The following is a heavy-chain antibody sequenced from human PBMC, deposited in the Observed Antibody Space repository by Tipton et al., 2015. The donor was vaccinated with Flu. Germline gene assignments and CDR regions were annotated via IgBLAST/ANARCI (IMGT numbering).Heavy chain of an antibody. CDR2: INDSGSA. Sequence: TLSLTCAVYGGTFSGYYWTWIRQPPGKRLEWIGEINDSGSASYNPSLKSQVTMSVDTSKNQFSLKLSAVTAADTATYYCARRYNFGSRFDPWGQGTLVTVSS. J-gene: IGHJ5*02. CDR3: ARRYNFGSRFDP. CDR1: GGTFSGYY. V-gene: IGHV4-34*01. D-gene: IGHD3-10*01.